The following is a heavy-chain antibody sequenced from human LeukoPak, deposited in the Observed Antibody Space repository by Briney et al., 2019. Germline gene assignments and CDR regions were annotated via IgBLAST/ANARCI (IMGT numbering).Heavy chain of an antibody. V-gene: IGHV4-38-2*02. D-gene: IGHD6-6*01. J-gene: IGHJ3*02. CDR1: GYSISSGYY. CDR2: IYHSGST. CDR3: ARHGDEVAARQGAFDI. Sequence: PSETLSLTCTVSGYSISSGYYWGWIRQPPGKGLEWIGSIYHSGSTYYNPSLKSRVTISVDTSKNQFSLKLSSVTAADTAVYYCARHGDEVAARQGAFDIWGQGTMVTVSS.